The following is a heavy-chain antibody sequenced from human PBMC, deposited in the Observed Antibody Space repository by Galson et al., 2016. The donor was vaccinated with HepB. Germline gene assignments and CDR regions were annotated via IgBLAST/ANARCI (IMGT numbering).Heavy chain of an antibody. J-gene: IGHJ6*02. Sequence: ETLSLTCTVSGASISGYYLSWIRQPPGKGLEWIGYIYYNGRTNYNPSLKSRVTISVDTSKNQFSLKLSSVTAADTAVYYCARDDSGGWYGFHYGMDVWGQGTTVTVSS. V-gene: IGHV4-59*01. CDR2: IYYNGRT. D-gene: IGHD6-19*01. CDR1: GASISGYY. CDR3: ARDDSGGWYGFHYGMDV.